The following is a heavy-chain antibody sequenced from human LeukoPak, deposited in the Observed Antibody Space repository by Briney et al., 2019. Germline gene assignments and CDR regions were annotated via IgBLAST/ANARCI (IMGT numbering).Heavy chain of an antibody. D-gene: IGHD6-13*01. CDR1: GFTFSSYE. Sequence: GGSLRLSCAAPGFTFSSYEMNWVRQAPGKGLEWVSYISSSGSTIYYADSVKGRFTISRDNAKNSLYLQMNSLRAEDTAVYYCARSPLAAAGTSWFDPWGQGTLVTVSS. CDR2: ISSSGSTI. J-gene: IGHJ5*02. CDR3: ARSPLAAAGTSWFDP. V-gene: IGHV3-48*03.